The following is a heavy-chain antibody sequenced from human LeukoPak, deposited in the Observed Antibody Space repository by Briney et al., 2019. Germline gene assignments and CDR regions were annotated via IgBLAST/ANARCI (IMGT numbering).Heavy chain of an antibody. CDR1: DGSINSYY. CDR3: ARAAHYYDSSGHLYYLDY. V-gene: IGHV4-59*01. J-gene: IGHJ4*02. Sequence: SETLSLTCTVSDGSINSYYWSWIRQPPGKGLEWIGYIYYSGSTNYNPSLKSRVTISVDTSKNQFSLKLSSVTAADTAVYYCARAAHYYDSSGHLYYLDYWGQGTLVTVSS. CDR2: IYYSGST. D-gene: IGHD3-22*01.